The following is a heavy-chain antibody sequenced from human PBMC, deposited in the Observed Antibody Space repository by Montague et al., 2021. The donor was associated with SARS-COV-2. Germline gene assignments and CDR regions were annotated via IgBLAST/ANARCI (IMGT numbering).Heavy chain of an antibody. V-gene: IGHV4-34*01. CDR2: INYGGST. J-gene: IGHJ4*02. D-gene: IGHD1-1*01. CDR1: GGSFSDYH. Sequence: ETLSLTYAVYGGSFSDYHWTWIRQSPGGGLEWIGQINYGGSTKYNPSLRSRVTISIDTSKNQFSLKLTSVTAADTAVYYCARGAPGYWGQGTLVTVSS. CDR3: ARGAPGY.